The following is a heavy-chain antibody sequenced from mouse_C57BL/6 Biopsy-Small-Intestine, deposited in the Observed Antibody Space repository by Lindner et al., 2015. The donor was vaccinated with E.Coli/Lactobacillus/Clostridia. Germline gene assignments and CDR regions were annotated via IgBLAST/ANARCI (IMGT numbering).Heavy chain of an antibody. Sequence: VQLQESGAELVKPGASVKISCEASGYSFTGYNMNWVKQSHGKSLEWIGNINPYYGSTSYNQKFKGKATLTVDKSSSTAYMQLNSLTSEDSAVYYCAREGAYYSYYSYDAFAYWGQGTLVTVSA. CDR3: AREGAYYSYYSYDAFAY. V-gene: IGHV1-39*01. CDR1: GYSFTGYN. CDR2: INPYYGST. D-gene: IGHD2-12*01. J-gene: IGHJ3*01.